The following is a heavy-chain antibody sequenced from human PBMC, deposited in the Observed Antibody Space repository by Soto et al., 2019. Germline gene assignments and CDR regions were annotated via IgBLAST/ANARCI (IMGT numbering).Heavy chain of an antibody. J-gene: IGHJ4*01. Sequence: QLQLQESGPGLVKPSETLSLTCTVSGGSISSSSYYWGWIRQPPGKGLEWIGSLYYSGSTYYNPSLNSRVPISVRPAHSHFPLKVSSLSAANTDVYYCARQPHPPRVAVAGVDYWGQGTLVTVSS. D-gene: IGHD6-19*01. CDR1: GGSISSSSYY. CDR2: LYYSGST. CDR3: ARQPHPPRVAVAGVDY. V-gene: IGHV4-39*01.